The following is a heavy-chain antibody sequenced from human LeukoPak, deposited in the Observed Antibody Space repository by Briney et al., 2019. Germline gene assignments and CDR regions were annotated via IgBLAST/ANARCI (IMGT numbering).Heavy chain of an antibody. J-gene: IGHJ6*03. CDR3: ARDRGYSGYALRFNYYMDV. D-gene: IGHD5-12*01. Sequence: GGSLRLSCAASGFTFSSYAMHWVRQAPGKGLEYVSAISSNGGSTYYANSVKGRFTISRDNSKNTLYLQMGSLRAEDMAVYYCARDRGYSGYALRFNYYMDVWGKGTTVTVSS. V-gene: IGHV3-64*01. CDR2: ISSNGGST. CDR1: GFTFSSYA.